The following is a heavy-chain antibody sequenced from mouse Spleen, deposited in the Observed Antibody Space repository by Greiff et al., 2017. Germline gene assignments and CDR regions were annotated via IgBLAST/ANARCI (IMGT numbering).Heavy chain of an antibody. Sequence: VQLQQSGPELVKPGASVKIPCKASGYTFTDYNMDWVKQSHGKSLEWIGDINPNNGGTIYNQKFKGKATLTVDKSSSTAYMELRSLTSEDTAVYYCAREGTTWELYYFDYWGQGTTLTVSS. CDR3: AREGTTWELYYFDY. CDR2: INPNNGGT. J-gene: IGHJ2*01. CDR1: GYTFTDYN. D-gene: IGHD5-5*01. V-gene: IGHV1-18*01.